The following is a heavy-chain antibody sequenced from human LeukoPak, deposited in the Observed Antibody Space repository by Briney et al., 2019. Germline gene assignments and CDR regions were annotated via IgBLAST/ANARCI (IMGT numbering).Heavy chain of an antibody. D-gene: IGHD6-6*01. V-gene: IGHV1-69*05. CDR3: ARSSSPDDYYYYYMDV. CDR2: IIPIFGTA. Sequence: SVKVSCKASGGTFSSYAISWVRQAPGQGLEWMGGIIPIFGTANYAQKFQGRVTITTDESTSTAYMELSSLRSEDTAVYYCARSSSPDDYYYYYMDVWGKGTTVTVSS. CDR1: GGTFSSYA. J-gene: IGHJ6*03.